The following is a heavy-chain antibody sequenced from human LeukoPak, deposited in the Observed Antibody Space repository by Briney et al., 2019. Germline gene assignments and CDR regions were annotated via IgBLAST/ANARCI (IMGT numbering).Heavy chain of an antibody. CDR1: GFTFDDYA. Sequence: GGSLRLSCAASGFTFDDYAMHWVRQAPGKGLEWVSGISWNSGSIGYADSVKGRFTISRDNAKNSLYLQMNSLRAEDTALYYCAKDAHTEWELFDYWGQGTLVTVSS. CDR3: AKDAHTEWELFDY. CDR2: ISWNSGSI. V-gene: IGHV3-9*01. J-gene: IGHJ4*02. D-gene: IGHD1-26*01.